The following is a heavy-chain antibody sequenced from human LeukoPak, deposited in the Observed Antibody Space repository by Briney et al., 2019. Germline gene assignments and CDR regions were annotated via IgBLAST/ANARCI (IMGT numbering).Heavy chain of an antibody. CDR1: GFAFTSYA. J-gene: IGHJ6*02. Sequence: GGSLRLSCAASGFAFTSYAMSWVRQAPGKGLEWVSAISGSGGSTYYADSVKGRFTISRDNSKNTLYLQMNSLRAEDTAVYYCAKDRAGAVAGQYYYGMDVWGQGTTVTVSS. CDR2: ISGSGGST. D-gene: IGHD6-19*01. V-gene: IGHV3-23*01. CDR3: AKDRAGAVAGQYYYGMDV.